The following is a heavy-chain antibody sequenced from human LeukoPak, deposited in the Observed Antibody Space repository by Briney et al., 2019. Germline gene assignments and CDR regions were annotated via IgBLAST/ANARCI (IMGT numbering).Heavy chain of an antibody. J-gene: IGHJ4*02. V-gene: IGHV4-4*07. Sequence: KPSETLSLTCTVSGGSISNYYWSWIRQPAGKGLEWIGRIFTSGSTNYNPSLKSRVTMSVDTSKNQFSLKLSSVTAADTAVYYCARKAASATYSDYWGQGTLVSVSS. CDR1: GGSISNYY. D-gene: IGHD2-15*01. CDR2: IFTSGST. CDR3: ARKAASATYSDY.